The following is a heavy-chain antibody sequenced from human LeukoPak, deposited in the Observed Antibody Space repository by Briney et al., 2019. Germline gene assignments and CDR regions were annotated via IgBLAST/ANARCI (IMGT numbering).Heavy chain of an antibody. CDR2: MSPNSGNT. CDR3: ARGWSYYDI. CDR1: GYTFTTYA. D-gene: IGHD3-9*01. V-gene: IGHV1-8*02. J-gene: IGHJ4*02. Sequence: GASVKVSCKASGYTFTTYAINWVRQAPGQGLEWMGWMSPNSGNTGYAHKFEDRVTMTADTSITTAYMEFSSLRSDDTAVYYCARGWSYYDIWGQGTLVTVSS.